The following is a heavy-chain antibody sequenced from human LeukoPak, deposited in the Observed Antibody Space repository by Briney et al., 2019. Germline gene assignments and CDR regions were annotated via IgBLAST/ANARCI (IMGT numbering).Heavy chain of an antibody. Sequence: ASVKVSRKASGGTFSSYAISWVRQAPGQGLEWMGRIIPILGIANYAQKFQGRVTITADKSTSTAYMELSSLRSEDTAVYYCAREGDTAMVGDYWGQGTLVTVSS. J-gene: IGHJ4*02. V-gene: IGHV1-69*04. CDR2: IIPILGIA. CDR1: GGTFSSYA. D-gene: IGHD5-18*01. CDR3: AREGDTAMVGDY.